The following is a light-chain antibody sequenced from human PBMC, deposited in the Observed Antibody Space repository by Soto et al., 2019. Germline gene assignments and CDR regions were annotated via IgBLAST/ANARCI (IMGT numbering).Light chain of an antibody. CDR2: EDN. J-gene: IGLJ2*01. CDR1: SGSIASNY. CDR3: QSYDSNNHVV. V-gene: IGLV6-57*04. Sequence: FLLTQPHSVSESPGKTVTISCTRSSGSIASNYVQWYQQRPGSAPTTVIYEDNQRPSGVPDRFSGSIDSSSNSASLTISGLKTEDEADYYCQSYDSNNHVVFGGGPKLTVL.